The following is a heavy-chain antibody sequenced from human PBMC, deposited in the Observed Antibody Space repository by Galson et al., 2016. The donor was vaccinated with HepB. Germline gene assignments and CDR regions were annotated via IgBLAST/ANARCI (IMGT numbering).Heavy chain of an antibody. CDR3: AGYGGNSV. Sequence: SLRLSCAAAGFTVSDNHVTWIRQAPGKGLECVSVIFGRGNTYYADSVEGRFTISRDNARNTVYLQMNSLRTEDTAVYYCAGYGGNSVWGQGTLVTASS. V-gene: IGHV3-53*01. CDR2: IFGRGNT. J-gene: IGHJ4*02. CDR1: GFTVSDNH. D-gene: IGHD4-23*01.